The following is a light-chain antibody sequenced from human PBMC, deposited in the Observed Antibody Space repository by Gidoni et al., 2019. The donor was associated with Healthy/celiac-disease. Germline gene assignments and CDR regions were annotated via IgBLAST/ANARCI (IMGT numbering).Light chain of an antibody. J-gene: IGKJ4*01. CDR3: QQYDNLPLT. CDR2: DAS. Sequence: DIQMTQSPSSLSASLGDRVTITCQESHDISNYLNWYHQQPGKAPKLLIYDASNLETGVPSRFSGSGSGTDFTFTISSLQPEDIATYYCQQYDNLPLTFGGGTKVEIK. V-gene: IGKV1-33*01. CDR1: HDISNY.